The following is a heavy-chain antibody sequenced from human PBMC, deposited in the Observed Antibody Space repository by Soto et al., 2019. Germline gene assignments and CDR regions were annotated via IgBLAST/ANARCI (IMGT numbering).Heavy chain of an antibody. D-gene: IGHD2-8*01. CDR2: IGTIRDT. V-gene: IGHV3-13*01. Sequence: EVQLVESGGGLVQPGGSLRLSCEASGFTFSTYDMHWVGQATGKVLEWVSAIGTIRDTYYLDSVKGRFTISRENAKNSVYLQMNSLRAGDTAVYYCARGRSNQYESSPPPKFDPWGRGTLVTVSS. CDR1: GFTFSTYD. J-gene: IGHJ5*02. CDR3: ARGRSNQYESSPPPKFDP.